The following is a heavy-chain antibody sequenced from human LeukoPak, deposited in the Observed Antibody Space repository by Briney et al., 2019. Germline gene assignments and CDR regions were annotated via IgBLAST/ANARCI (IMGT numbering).Heavy chain of an antibody. CDR3: AERYGDSTGWFFDF. CDR1: GITLSNYA. V-gene: IGHV3-23*01. CDR2: INGGGDIT. Sequence: GGSLRLSCAVSGITLSNYAMTWVRQAPGKGLEWVSSINGGGDITYYAESVKGRFTVSRDNSKNTLFLQMNSLRAEDTAVFYCAERYGDSTGWFFDFWGQGSLVTVSS. J-gene: IGHJ4*02. D-gene: IGHD6-13*01.